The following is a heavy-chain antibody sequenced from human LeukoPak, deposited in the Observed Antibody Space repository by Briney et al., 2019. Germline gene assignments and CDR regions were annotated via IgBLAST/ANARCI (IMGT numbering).Heavy chain of an antibody. CDR1: GFTFDDYA. CDR3: AKARGYCSSTSCYEGAFDI. J-gene: IGHJ3*02. D-gene: IGHD2-2*01. V-gene: IGHV3-9*01. Sequence: GGSLRLSCAASGFTFDDYAMHWVRQAPGKGLEWVSGISWNSGSIGYADSVKGRFTISRDNAKNSLYLQMNSLRAEDTALYYCAKARGYCSSTSCYEGAFDIWGQGTMVTVSS. CDR2: ISWNSGSI.